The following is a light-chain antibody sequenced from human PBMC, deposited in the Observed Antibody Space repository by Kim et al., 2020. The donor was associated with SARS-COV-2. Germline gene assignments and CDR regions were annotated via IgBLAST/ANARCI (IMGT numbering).Light chain of an antibody. Sequence: DIQMTQSPSSLSASVGDRVSISCRASHGISSALAWFQQRPGKVPTLLLYTTSKLQSGVPSRLSGSGSRTEYTLTITNLQAEDFATYCCHQYYAVPYTFGQATKLEI. CDR3: HQYYAVPYT. J-gene: IGKJ2*01. CDR2: TTS. V-gene: IGKV1-NL1*01. CDR1: HGISSA.